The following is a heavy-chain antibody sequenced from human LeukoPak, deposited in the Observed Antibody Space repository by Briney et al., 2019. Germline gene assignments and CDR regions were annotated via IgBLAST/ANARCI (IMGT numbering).Heavy chain of an antibody. J-gene: IGHJ5*02. Sequence: GGSLRLSCAASGFTFSSYAMHWVRRAPGKGLEYVSAISSNGGSTYYANSVKGRFTISRDNSKNTLYLQMGSLRAEDMAVYYCARAYGDYPRWFDPWGQGTLVTVSS. CDR2: ISSNGGST. V-gene: IGHV3-64*01. CDR1: GFTFSSYA. CDR3: ARAYGDYPRWFDP. D-gene: IGHD4-17*01.